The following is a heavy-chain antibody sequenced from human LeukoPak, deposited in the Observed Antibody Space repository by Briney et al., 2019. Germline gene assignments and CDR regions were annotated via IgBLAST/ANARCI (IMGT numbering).Heavy chain of an antibody. J-gene: IGHJ4*02. CDR2: INPNSGGT. Sequence: ASVKVSCKASGYTFTGYYMHWVRQAPGQGLEWMGWINPNSGGTNYAQKFQGRVTMTGDTSISTAYMELSRLRSDDTAVYYCARDLRHRFVRVDYRGQGTLVTVSS. V-gene: IGHV1-2*02. CDR3: ARDLRHRFVRVDY. CDR1: GYTFTGYY. D-gene: IGHD6-6*01.